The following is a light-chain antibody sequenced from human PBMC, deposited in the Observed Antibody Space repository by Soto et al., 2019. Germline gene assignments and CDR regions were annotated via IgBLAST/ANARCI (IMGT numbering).Light chain of an antibody. CDR1: SSDVGGYNY. CDR2: EVS. CDR3: SSYAGSHNLV. J-gene: IGLJ2*01. Sequence: QSVLTQPPSASGSPGQSVTISCTGTSSDVGGYNYVSWYQQYPGKAPKLMIYEVSKQPSGVSDCFSGSRSGNTASLTVSGLQAEDEADYYCSSYAGSHNLVFGGGTKLTV. V-gene: IGLV2-8*01.